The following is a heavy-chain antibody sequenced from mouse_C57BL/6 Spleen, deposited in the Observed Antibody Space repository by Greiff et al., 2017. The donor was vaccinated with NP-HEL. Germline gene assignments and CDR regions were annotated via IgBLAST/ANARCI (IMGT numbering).Heavy chain of an antibody. CDR1: GFTFSDYG. D-gene: IGHD1-1*01. J-gene: IGHJ4*01. CDR3: ARLLITTVVEDYAMDY. Sequence: EVQVVESGGGLVKPGGSLKLSCAASGFTFSDYGMHWVRQAPEKGLEWVAYISSGSSTIYYADTVKGRFTISRDNAKNTLFLQMTSLRSEDTAMYYCARLLITTVVEDYAMDYWGQGTSVTVSS. V-gene: IGHV5-17*01. CDR2: ISSGSSTI.